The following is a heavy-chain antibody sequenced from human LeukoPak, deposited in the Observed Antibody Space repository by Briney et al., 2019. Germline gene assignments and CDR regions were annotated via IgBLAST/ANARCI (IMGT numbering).Heavy chain of an antibody. CDR3: ARDYRSGPAGIDY. Sequence: PGGSLRLSCAASGFTFSSYSMNWVRQAPGKGLEWVSYISSSSSTIYYADSVKGRFTISRDNAKNSLYLQMNSLRAEDTAVYYCARDYRSGPAGIDYWGQGTLVTVSS. D-gene: IGHD2-2*01. V-gene: IGHV3-48*01. CDR2: ISSSSSTI. J-gene: IGHJ4*02. CDR1: GFTFSSYS.